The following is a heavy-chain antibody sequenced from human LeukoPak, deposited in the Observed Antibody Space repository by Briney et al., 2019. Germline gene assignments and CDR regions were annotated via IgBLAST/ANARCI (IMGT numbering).Heavy chain of an antibody. J-gene: IGHJ6*03. D-gene: IGHD3-9*01. CDR1: GGTFSSYA. V-gene: IGHV1-69*06. Sequence: ASVKVSCKASGGTFSSYAISWVRQAPGQGLEWMGGIIPIFGTANYAQKFQGRVTITADKSTSTAYMELSSLRSEDTAVYYCARASTKAILTGYYPRSYYYYMDVWGKGTTVTVSS. CDR3: ARASTKAILTGYYPRSYYYYMDV. CDR2: IIPIFGTA.